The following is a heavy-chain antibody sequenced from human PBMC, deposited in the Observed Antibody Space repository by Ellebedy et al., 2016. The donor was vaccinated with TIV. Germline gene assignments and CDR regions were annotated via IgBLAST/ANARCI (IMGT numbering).Heavy chain of an antibody. Sequence: MPSETLSLTCGVSAASFSGSYWSYIRQTPGKGLEWIGEISLSGSPNYNPSLRGRVTMSLDTSKNHFSLNLTSVTAADTAVYYCATAVRDDWSLSLWGQGTQVTVSS. CDR3: ATAVRDDWSLSL. CDR2: ISLSGSP. V-gene: IGHV4-34*01. J-gene: IGHJ4*02. CDR1: AASFSGSY. D-gene: IGHD3-9*01.